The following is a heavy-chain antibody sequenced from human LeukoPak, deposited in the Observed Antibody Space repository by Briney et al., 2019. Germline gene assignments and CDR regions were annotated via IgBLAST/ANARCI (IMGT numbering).Heavy chain of an antibody. J-gene: IGHJ4*02. CDR3: ARGRGWTFDY. Sequence: SQTLSLTCTVSGGSISSGDYYWSWIRQPPGTGLEWIGYIYYSGSTYYNPSLKSRVTISVDTSKNQFSLRLSSVTAADTAVYYCARGRGWTFDYWGQGTLVTVSS. D-gene: IGHD6-19*01. V-gene: IGHV4-30-4*01. CDR1: GGSISSGDYY. CDR2: IYYSGST.